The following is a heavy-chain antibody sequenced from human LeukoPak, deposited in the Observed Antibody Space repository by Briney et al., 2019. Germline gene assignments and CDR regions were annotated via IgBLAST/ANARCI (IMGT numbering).Heavy chain of an antibody. CDR3: ARAIPAEGYCSSPSCDYFDY. CDR2: IIPIFGTA. Sequence: SVKVSCKASGGTFSSYAISWVRQAPGQGLEWMGGIIPIFGTANYAQKFQGRVTITTDESTSTAYMELSSLRSEDMAVYYCARAIPAEGYCSSPSCDYFDYWGQGTLVTVSS. D-gene: IGHD2-2*01. V-gene: IGHV1-69*05. CDR1: GGTFSSYA. J-gene: IGHJ4*02.